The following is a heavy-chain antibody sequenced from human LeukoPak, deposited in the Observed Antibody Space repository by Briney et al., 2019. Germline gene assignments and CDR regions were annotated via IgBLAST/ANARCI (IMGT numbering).Heavy chain of an antibody. CDR1: GFTFSSYA. Sequence: GGSLRLSCAASGFTFSSYAMHWVRQAPGKGLEWVAVISYDGSNKYYADSVKGRFTISRDNSKNTLYLQMNSLRAEDTAVYYCARDRDVDTAMGPIDYWGQGTLVTVSS. CDR2: ISYDGSNK. CDR3: ARDRDVDTAMGPIDY. V-gene: IGHV3-30-3*01. J-gene: IGHJ4*02. D-gene: IGHD5-18*01.